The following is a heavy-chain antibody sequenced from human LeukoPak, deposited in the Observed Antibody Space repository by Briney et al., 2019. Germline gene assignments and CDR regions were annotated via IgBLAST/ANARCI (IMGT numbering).Heavy chain of an antibody. D-gene: IGHD6-19*01. CDR2: ISGSGGST. CDR3: AKGEAAVAYRIKFDY. V-gene: IGHV3-23*01. Sequence: LPGGSLRLSCAASGFTFGSYAMSWVRQAPGKGLEWVSAISGSGGSTYYADSVEGRFTISRDNSKNTLYLQMNSLRAEDTAVYYCAKGEAAVAYRIKFDYWGQGTLVTVSS. CDR1: GFTFGSYA. J-gene: IGHJ4*02.